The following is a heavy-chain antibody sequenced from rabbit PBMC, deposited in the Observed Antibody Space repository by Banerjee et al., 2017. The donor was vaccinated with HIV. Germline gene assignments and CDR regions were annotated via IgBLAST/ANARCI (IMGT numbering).Heavy chain of an antibody. CDR3: ARGKYGGVAGGGYAADAFDP. Sequence: QEQLVEAGGGLVKPGASLTLTCKASGFSFSSGHWICWVRQAPGKGLEWIACINTDSWYASWAKGRFTISKTSTTVTLQMTSLTVADTATYFCARGKYGGVAGGGYAADAFDPWGQGTLVTVS. CDR2: INTDS. J-gene: IGHJ2*01. V-gene: IGHV1S45*01. CDR1: GFSFSSGHW. D-gene: IGHD8-1*01.